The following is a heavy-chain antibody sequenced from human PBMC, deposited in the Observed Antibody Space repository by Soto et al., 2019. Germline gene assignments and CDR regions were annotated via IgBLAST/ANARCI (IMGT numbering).Heavy chain of an antibody. CDR3: ARVKGSSSWYGEAYYGMDV. D-gene: IGHD6-13*01. CDR1: GYTFTIYG. V-gene: IGHV1-18*01. Sequence: ASVKVSGKASGYTFTIYGISGVLQSPLQGRDWMGWISAYNGNTNYAQKLQGRVTMTTDTSTSTAYMELRSLRSDDTAVYYCARVKGSSSWYGEAYYGMDVWGQGTTVTVS. CDR2: ISAYNGNT. J-gene: IGHJ6*02.